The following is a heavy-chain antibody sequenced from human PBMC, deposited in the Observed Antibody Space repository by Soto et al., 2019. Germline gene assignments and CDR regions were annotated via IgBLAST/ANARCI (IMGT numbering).Heavy chain of an antibody. J-gene: IGHJ3*02. V-gene: IGHV4-30-4*01. CDR1: GGSISSGDYY. Sequence: QVQLQESGPGLVKPSQTLSLTCTVSGGSISSGDYYWSWIRQPPGKGLEWIGYIYYSGSTYYNPSLKSRVTISGHTSQNQFSLKLSSVTAADTAVYYCARIYCSGGSCYSPYCGGDCLDAFDIWGQGTMVTVSS. CDR2: IYYSGST. CDR3: ARIYCSGGSCYSPYCGGDCLDAFDI. D-gene: IGHD2-15*01.